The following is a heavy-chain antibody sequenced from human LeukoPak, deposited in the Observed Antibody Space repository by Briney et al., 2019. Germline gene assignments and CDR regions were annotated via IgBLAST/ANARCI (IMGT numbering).Heavy chain of an antibody. CDR3: ARDRAARPTPSFDY. J-gene: IGHJ4*02. CDR1: GYTFTSYG. CDR2: ISAYNGNT. D-gene: IGHD6-6*01. V-gene: IGHV1-18*01. Sequence: GASVKVSCKASGYTFTSYGISGVRQAPGQGLEGMGWISAYNGNTNYAQKLQGRVTMTTETSTSKAYMELRSLRYDDTDVYYCARDRAARPTPSFDYWGQGPLVSVSS.